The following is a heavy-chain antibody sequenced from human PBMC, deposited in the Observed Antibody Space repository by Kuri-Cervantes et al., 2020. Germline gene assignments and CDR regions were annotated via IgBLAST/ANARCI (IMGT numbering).Heavy chain of an antibody. D-gene: IGHD2-15*01. J-gene: IGHJ4*02. CDR2: ISSSSSYI. V-gene: IGHV3-21*04. Sequence: GESLKISCAASGFTFSSFSMTWVRQTPGKGLEWVSSISSSSSYIYYADSVKGRFTISRDNAKNSLYLQMNSLRAEDTAVYYCAKVVDFDYWGQGTLVTVSS. CDR1: GFTFSSFS. CDR3: AKVVDFDY.